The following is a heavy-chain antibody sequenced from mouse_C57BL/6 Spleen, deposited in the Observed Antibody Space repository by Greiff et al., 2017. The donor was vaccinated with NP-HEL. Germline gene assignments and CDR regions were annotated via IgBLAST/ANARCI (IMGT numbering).Heavy chain of an antibody. CDR1: GYTFTSYW. CDR3: AGGNYVAMDY. Sequence: QVQLKQPGAELVMPGASVKLSCKASGYTFTSYWMHWVKQRPGQGLEWIGEIDPSDSYTNYNQKFKGKSTLTVDKSSSTAYMQLSSLTSEDSAVYYCAGGNYVAMDYWGQGTSVTVSS. J-gene: IGHJ4*01. V-gene: IGHV1-69*01. CDR2: IDPSDSYT. D-gene: IGHD2-1*01.